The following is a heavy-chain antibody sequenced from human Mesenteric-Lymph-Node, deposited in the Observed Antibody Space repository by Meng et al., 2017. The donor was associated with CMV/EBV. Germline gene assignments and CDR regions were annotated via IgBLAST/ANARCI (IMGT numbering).Heavy chain of an antibody. CDR2: IGSNVNAI. CDR3: ARGADYVYFQH. D-gene: IGHD4-17*01. CDR1: GFTFSSYE. Sequence: GESLKISCEASGFTFSSYEMNWVRQAPGKGLEWVSYIGSNVNAIYYADSVKGRFTISRDNAKNSLYLQMNSLRAEDTAVYYCARGADYVYFQHWGQGTVVTVSS. J-gene: IGHJ1*01. V-gene: IGHV3-48*03.